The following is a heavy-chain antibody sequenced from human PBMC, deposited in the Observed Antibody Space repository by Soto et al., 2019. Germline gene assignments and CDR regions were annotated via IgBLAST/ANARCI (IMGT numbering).Heavy chain of an antibody. D-gene: IGHD3-3*01. Sequence: QVQLVQSGAELKKPGASVRVSCKASGYTFTYYDINWVRQAAGQGLEWMGWMNPNTGVTKTDYLENFEGRLTMTWYISIGTDYLEIHNLRSEDTAVYYCARGASPDSSFWDNPRGDWFESWSHGTLVTVSS. J-gene: IGHJ5*01. CDR3: ARGASPDSSFWDNPRGDWFES. CDR1: GYTFTYYD. CDR2: MNPNTGVTKT. V-gene: IGHV1-8*02.